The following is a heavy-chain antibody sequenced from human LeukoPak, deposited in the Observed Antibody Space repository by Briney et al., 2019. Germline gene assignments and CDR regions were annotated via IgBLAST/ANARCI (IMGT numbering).Heavy chain of an antibody. D-gene: IGHD2-21*02. CDR1: GFTFDDYA. CDR3: ARSHIVVVTATPHYGMDV. Sequence: GGSLRLSCAASGFTFDDYAMHWVRQAPGKGLEWVSGISWNSGSIGYADSVKGRFTLSRDNAKNSLYLQMNSLRAEDTAVYYCARSHIVVVTATPHYGMDVWGQGTTVTVSS. J-gene: IGHJ6*02. V-gene: IGHV3-9*01. CDR2: ISWNSGSI.